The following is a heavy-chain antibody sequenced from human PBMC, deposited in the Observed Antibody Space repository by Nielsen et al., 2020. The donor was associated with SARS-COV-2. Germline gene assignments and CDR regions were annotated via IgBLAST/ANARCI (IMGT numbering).Heavy chain of an antibody. J-gene: IGHJ6*02. CDR2: ISSSSSTI. V-gene: IGHV3-48*02. CDR1: GFSFSSYG. D-gene: IGHD3-9*01. CDR3: ARERRISYDILTGYNYYYYGMDV. Sequence: GGSLRLSCAASGFSFSSYGMSWVRQAPGKGLEWVSYISSSSSTIYYADSVKGRFTISRDNAKNSLYLQMNSLRDEDTAVYYCARERRISYDILTGYNYYYYGMDVWGQGTTVTVSS.